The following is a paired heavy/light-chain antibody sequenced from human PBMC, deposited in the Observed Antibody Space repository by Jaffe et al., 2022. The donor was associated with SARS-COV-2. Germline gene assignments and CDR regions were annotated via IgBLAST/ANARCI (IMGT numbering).Light chain of an antibody. Sequence: DIVMTQSPDSLAVSLGERATINCKSSQSVLYSSNNKNYLAWYQQKPGQPPKLLIYWASTRESGVPDRFSGSGSGTDFTLTISSLQAEDVAVYYCQQYYSTPTFGQGTKVEIK. J-gene: IGKJ1*01. V-gene: IGKV4-1*01. CDR3: QQYYSTPT. CDR2: WAS. CDR1: QSVLYSSNNKNY.
Heavy chain of an antibody. Sequence: VQLQQSGPGLVKPSQTLSLTCAISGDSVSSNSAAWNWIRQSPSRGLEWLGRAYYRSRWYDDYAVSVKSRITINPDTSKNQFSLHLNSVTPEDTAVYYCARSKYYDILTGYSNDYYYMDVWGKGTTVTVSS. CDR2: AYYRSRWYD. CDR3: ARSKYYDILTGYSNDYYYMDV. D-gene: IGHD3-9*01. CDR1: GDSVSSNSAA. V-gene: IGHV6-1*01. J-gene: IGHJ6*03.